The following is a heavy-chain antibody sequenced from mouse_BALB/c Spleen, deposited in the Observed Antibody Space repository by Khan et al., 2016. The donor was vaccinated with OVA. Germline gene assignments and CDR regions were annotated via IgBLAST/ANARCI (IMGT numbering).Heavy chain of an antibody. CDR1: GYTFTSHT. Sequence: QVQLQQSGAELARPGASVKMSCKASGYTFTSHTMHWVKQRPGQGLEWIGYINTRSGYTNYNQKFNDKATLTADKSSSQAYMQLSSLTSEDSAVYYCARRATEYAMDYWGQGTSVTVSS. J-gene: IGHJ4*01. CDR2: INTRSGYT. CDR3: ARRATEYAMDY. V-gene: IGHV1-4*01.